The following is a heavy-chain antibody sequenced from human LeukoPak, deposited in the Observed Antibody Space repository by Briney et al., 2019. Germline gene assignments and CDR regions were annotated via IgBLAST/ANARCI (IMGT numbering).Heavy chain of an antibody. D-gene: IGHD3-9*01. CDR2: ISWNSGGK. V-gene: IGHV3-9*01. CDR1: GFIFNDYG. CDR3: AKDTDYYAGLDA. Sequence: PGRSLRLSCTASGFIFNDYGMHWVRQGRGEGLERVSGISWNSGGKGYADSVKGRFTISRDNAKNALYLQMNSLRTEDTALYYCAKDTDYYAGLDAWGQGTTVTVSS. J-gene: IGHJ6*02.